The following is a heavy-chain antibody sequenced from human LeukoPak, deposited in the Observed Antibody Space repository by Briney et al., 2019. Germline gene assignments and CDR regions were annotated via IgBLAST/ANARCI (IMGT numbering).Heavy chain of an antibody. D-gene: IGHD3-22*01. V-gene: IGHV3-21*01. CDR2: ISSSSSYI. Sequence: GGSLRLSCAASGFTFSSYSMNWVRQAPGKGLEWVSSISSSSSYIYYADSVKDRFTISRDNAKNSLYLQMNSLRAEDTAVYCCARTYFYYDSSGSISFFDYWGQGTLVTVSS. CDR1: GFTFSSYS. J-gene: IGHJ4*02. CDR3: ARTYFYYDSSGSISFFDY.